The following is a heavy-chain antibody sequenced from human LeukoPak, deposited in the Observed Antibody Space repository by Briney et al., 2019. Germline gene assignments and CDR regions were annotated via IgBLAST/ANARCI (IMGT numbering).Heavy chain of an antibody. CDR2: IYYSGST. CDR3: ASRLNWNEYYLDY. V-gene: IGHV4-30-4*08. D-gene: IGHD1-1*01. CDR1: GGSISSGGYY. J-gene: IGHJ4*02. Sequence: SQTLSLTCTVSGGSISSGGYYWSWIRQPPGKGLEWIGYIYYSGSTYYNPSLKSRVTISVDTSKNQFSLKLSSVTAADTAVYYCASRLNWNEYYLDYWGQGTLVTVSS.